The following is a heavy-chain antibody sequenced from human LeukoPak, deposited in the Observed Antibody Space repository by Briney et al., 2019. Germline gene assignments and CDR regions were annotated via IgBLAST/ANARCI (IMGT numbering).Heavy chain of an antibody. V-gene: IGHV3-21*01. CDR1: GFTFSTYS. J-gene: IGHJ4*02. CDR2: ITSGISYI. Sequence: GRSLRLSRVTSGFTFSTYSMDWARHPPGKGLEWGSSITSGISYIIYADSVKGRFTISRAKTKNSRYLQMSSLRDEDTAVYYCARARKSESYSDSGYRPDYGGQGTVVSV. D-gene: IGHD3-22*01. CDR3: ARARKSESYSDSGYRPDY.